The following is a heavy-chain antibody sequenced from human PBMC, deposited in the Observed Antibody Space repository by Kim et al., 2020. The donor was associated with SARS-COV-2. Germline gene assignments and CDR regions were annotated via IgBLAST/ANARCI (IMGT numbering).Heavy chain of an antibody. CDR1: GGSISSYY. CDR2: IYYSGST. V-gene: IGHV4-59*01. J-gene: IGHJ3*02. D-gene: IGHD3-3*01. CDR3: ARGRFPPAFDI. Sequence: SETLSLTCTVSGGSISSYYWSWIRQPPGKGLEWIGYIYYSGSTNYNPSLKSRVTISVDTSKNQFSLKLSSVTAADTAVYYCARGRFPPAFDIWGQGTMVTVSS.